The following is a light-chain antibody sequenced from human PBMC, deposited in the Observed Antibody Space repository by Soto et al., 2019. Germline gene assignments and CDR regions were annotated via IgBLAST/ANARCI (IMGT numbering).Light chain of an antibody. CDR3: QQYNSFSWT. J-gene: IGKJ1*01. V-gene: IGKV1-5*03. CDR2: QAS. CDR1: QSIASW. Sequence: DIQMTQSPSTLSASVGDRVTITCRASQSIASWLAWYQQKPGKAPKLLIYQASNLQSGVPSRFSGSASGTEFTLTISSLQPDDFATYYCQQYNSFSWTFGQGTKV.